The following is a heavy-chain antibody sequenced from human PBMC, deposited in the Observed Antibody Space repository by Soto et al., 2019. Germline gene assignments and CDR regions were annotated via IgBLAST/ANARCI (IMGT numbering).Heavy chain of an antibody. CDR1: GGSISSGGYY. CDR2: IYYSGST. D-gene: IGHD6-19*01. CDR3: AGGGMPGIAVAGTFDY. Sequence: QVQLQESGPGLVKPSQTLSLTCTVSGGSISSGGYYWSWIRQHPGKGLEWIGYIYYSGSTYYNPSLKSRVTISVDTSKNQFSLKLSSVTAADTAVYYCAGGGMPGIAVAGTFDYWGQGTLVTVSS. J-gene: IGHJ4*02. V-gene: IGHV4-31*03.